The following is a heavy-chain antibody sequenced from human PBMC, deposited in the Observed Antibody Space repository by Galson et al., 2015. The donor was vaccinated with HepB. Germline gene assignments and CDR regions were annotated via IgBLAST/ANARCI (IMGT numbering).Heavy chain of an antibody. CDR2: ISYDGSNK. D-gene: IGHD1-26*01. V-gene: IGHV3-30-3*01. CDR3: AGVWGGSYTH. CDR1: GFTFSSYA. Sequence: SLRLSCAASGFTFSSYAMHWVRQAPGKGLEWVAVISYDGSNKYYADSVKGRFTISRDNSKNTLYLQMNSLRAEDTAVYYCAGVWGGSYTHWGQGTLVTVSS. J-gene: IGHJ4*02.